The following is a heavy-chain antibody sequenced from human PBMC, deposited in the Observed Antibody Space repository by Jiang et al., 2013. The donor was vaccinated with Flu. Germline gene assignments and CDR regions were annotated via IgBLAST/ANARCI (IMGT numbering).Heavy chain of an antibody. Sequence: TCTVSGGSISSSSYYWGWIRQPPGKGLEWIGSIYYSGSTYYNPSLKSRVTISVDTSKNQFSLKLSSVTATDTAVYYCASTYSSSWYFGYWGQGTLVTVSS. CDR2: IYYSGST. D-gene: IGHD6-13*01. V-gene: IGHV4-39*01. CDR3: ASTYSSSWYFGY. CDR1: GGSISSSSYY. J-gene: IGHJ4*02.